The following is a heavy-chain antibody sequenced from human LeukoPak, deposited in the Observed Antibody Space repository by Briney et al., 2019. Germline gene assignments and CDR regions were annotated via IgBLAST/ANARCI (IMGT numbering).Heavy chain of an antibody. CDR2: ISSSSYI. V-gene: IGHV3-21*01. J-gene: IGHJ4*02. CDR1: GFTFSSYS. CDR3: ARGPPLHYYDSSSAPY. Sequence: GGSLRLSCAASGFTFSSYSMNWVRQAPGKGLEWVSSISSSSYIYYADSVKGRFTISRDNAKNSLYLQMNSLRAEDTAVYYCARGPPLHYYDSSSAPYWGQGTLVTVSS. D-gene: IGHD3-22*01.